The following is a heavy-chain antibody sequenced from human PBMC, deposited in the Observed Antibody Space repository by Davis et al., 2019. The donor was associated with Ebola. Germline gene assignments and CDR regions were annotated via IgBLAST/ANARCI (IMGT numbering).Heavy chain of an antibody. V-gene: IGHV3-48*02. CDR1: GFTFNTFT. Sequence: GEFLKISCAASGFTFNTFTMNWVRQAPGKGLEWLASIIGSGSVIKYADSVKGRFTISRDNAKMSLFLQMNSLRDEDTAVYYCLRDGVPKGQNDAFDLWGQGTMVTVSS. J-gene: IGHJ3*01. D-gene: IGHD3-10*01. CDR2: IIGSGSVI. CDR3: LRDGVPKGQNDAFDL.